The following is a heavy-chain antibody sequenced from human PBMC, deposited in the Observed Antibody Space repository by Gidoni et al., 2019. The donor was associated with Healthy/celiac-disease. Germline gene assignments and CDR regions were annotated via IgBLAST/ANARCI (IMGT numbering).Heavy chain of an antibody. D-gene: IGHD2-2*01. J-gene: IGHJ5*02. CDR3: ARVNGRVVPAAIGWFDP. CDR1: GVTFSSYS. Sequence: EVQLVESGGGLVQPGGSLRLSCAASGVTFSSYSMNWVRQAPGKGLEWVSYISSSSSTIYYADSVKGRFTISRDNAKNSLYLQMNSLRDEDTAVYYCARVNGRVVPAAIGWFDPWGQGTLVTVSS. CDR2: ISSSSSTI. V-gene: IGHV3-48*02.